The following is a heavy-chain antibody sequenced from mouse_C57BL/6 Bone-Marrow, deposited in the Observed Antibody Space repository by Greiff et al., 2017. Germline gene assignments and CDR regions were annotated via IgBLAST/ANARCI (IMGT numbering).Heavy chain of an antibody. J-gene: IGHJ4*01. V-gene: IGHV5-9-1*02. CDR3: TRVHYGSSYYAMDY. D-gene: IGHD1-1*01. CDR2: ISSGGDYI. CDR1: GFTFSSYA. Sequence: EVQGVESGEGLVKPGGSLKLSCAASGFTFSSYAMSWVRQTPEKRLEWVAYISSGGDYIYYADTLKGRFTISRDNARNTLYLQMSSLKSEDTAMYYCTRVHYGSSYYAMDYWGQGTSVTVSS.